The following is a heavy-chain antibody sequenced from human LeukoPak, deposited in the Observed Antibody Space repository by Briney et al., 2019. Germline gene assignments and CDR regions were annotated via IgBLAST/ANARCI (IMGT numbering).Heavy chain of an antibody. CDR2: IKQDGSEK. V-gene: IGHV3-7*01. D-gene: IGHD6-19*01. CDR3: ARVRIAVAVSAFDI. CDR1: GFTFSSHC. Sequence: GGSLRLSCEASGFTFSSHCMRWVRQARGKGLEWVANIKQDGSEKYYVDSVKGRFTISRDNAKNSLYLQMSILRAADTAVYYCARVRIAVAVSAFDIWGQGTMVTVSS. J-gene: IGHJ3*02.